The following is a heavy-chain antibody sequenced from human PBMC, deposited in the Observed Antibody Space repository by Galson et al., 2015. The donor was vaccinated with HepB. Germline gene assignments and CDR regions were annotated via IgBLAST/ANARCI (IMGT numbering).Heavy chain of an antibody. Sequence: SLRLSCAASGFTFSSYGMHWVRQAPGKGLGWVAVIWYDGSNKYYADSVKGRFTISRDNSKNTLYLQMNSLRAEDTAVYYCARDPGDYVLSDLCFDYWGQGTLVTVSS. V-gene: IGHV3-33*01. D-gene: IGHD4-17*01. J-gene: IGHJ4*02. CDR3: ARDPGDYVLSDLCFDY. CDR2: IWYDGSNK. CDR1: GFTFSSYG.